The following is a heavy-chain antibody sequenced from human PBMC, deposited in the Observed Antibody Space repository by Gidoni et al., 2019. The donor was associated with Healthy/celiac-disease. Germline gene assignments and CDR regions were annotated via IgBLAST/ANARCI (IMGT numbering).Heavy chain of an antibody. Sequence: EVQLLESGGGLVQPGGSLRLSCAASGFTFSSYAMSWVRQAPGKGQEGVSAISGSGGRTYYADSVKGRFTISRDNSKNTLYLQMNSLRAEDTAVYYCAKDRAARPGYWGQGTLVTVSS. CDR2: ISGSGGRT. D-gene: IGHD6-6*01. J-gene: IGHJ4*02. CDR3: AKDRAARPGY. CDR1: GFTFSSYA. V-gene: IGHV3-23*01.